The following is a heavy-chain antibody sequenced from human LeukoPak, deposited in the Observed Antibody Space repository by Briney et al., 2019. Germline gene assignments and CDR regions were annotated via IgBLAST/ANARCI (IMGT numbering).Heavy chain of an antibody. CDR1: GFTFSNYG. V-gene: IGHV3-33*01. D-gene: IGHD2/OR15-2a*01. Sequence: GRSLRLSCEASGFTFSNYGFHWVRQAPGQGLEGVALIWYDGSKTYYADSVEGRFTVSRDNSKNTVYLQMNNLRAEDTAFYYCARDVGTTSYQLETWGQGTLVTVSS. CDR3: ARDVGTTSYQLET. J-gene: IGHJ4*02. CDR2: IWYDGSKT.